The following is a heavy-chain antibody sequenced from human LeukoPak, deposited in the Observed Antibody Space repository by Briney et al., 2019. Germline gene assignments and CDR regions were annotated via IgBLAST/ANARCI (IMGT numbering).Heavy chain of an antibody. Sequence: PGGSLRLSCAASGFTVSSNYMTWVRQAPGKGLEWVSVIYSGGSTYYADSVKGRFTISRDDSKNTLFLQMNSLRAEDTAVYYCARNFALDYWGQGTLVTVSS. CDR3: ARNFALDY. CDR1: GFTVSSNY. J-gene: IGHJ4*02. V-gene: IGHV3-53*01. CDR2: IYSGGST.